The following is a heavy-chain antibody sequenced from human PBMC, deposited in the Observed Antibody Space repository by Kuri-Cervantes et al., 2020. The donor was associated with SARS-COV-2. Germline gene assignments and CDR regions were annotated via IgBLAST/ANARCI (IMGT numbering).Heavy chain of an antibody. V-gene: IGHV3-23*01. Sequence: GGSLRLSCAASGFTVSSNYMSWVRQAPGKGLEWVSAISGSGGSTYYADSVKGRFTISRDNSKNTLYLQMNSLRAEDTAVYYCAKDQWELLGGGYWGQGTLVTVSS. CDR2: ISGSGGST. D-gene: IGHD1-26*01. CDR1: GFTVSSNY. J-gene: IGHJ4*02. CDR3: AKDQWELLGGGY.